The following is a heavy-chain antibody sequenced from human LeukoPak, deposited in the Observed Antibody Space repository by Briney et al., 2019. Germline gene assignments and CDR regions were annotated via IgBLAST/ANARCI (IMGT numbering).Heavy chain of an antibody. CDR2: MNPNSGNT. J-gene: IGHJ6*03. CDR1: GYTFTSYD. CDR3: ARCPYSNYVYYYYYMDV. V-gene: IGHV1-8*03. D-gene: IGHD4-11*01. Sequence: ASVKVSCKASGYTFTSYDINWVRQATGQGLEWMGWMNPNSGNTGYAQKFQGRVTITRNTSISTAYMELSSLRSEDTAVYYCARCPYSNYVYYYYYMDVWGKGTTVTVSS.